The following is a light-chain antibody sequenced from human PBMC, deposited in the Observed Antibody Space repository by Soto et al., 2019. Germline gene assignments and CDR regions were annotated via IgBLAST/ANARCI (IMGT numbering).Light chain of an antibody. V-gene: IGKV1-5*03. Sequence: DIQMTQSPSTLSASVGDRVTITCRASQSISSWLAWYQQKPGKAPKLLIYKASSLESGVPSRFSGSGSGTEFTLTISSLQPDDFATYYCQQHNSYSGTFGRGTKVEIK. CDR3: QQHNSYSGT. CDR2: KAS. J-gene: IGKJ1*01. CDR1: QSISSW.